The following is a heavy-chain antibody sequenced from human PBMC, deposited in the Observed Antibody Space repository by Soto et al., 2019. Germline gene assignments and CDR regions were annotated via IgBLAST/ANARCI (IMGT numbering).Heavy chain of an antibody. D-gene: IGHD5-18*01. J-gene: IGHJ3*02. Sequence: ASVKVSCKVSGYTLTELSMHWVRQAPGKGLEWMGGFDPEDGETIYAQKFQGRVTMTEDTSTDTAYMELSSLRSEDTAVYYCATDYFVDTAMARYGAFDIWGQGTMVTVSS. V-gene: IGHV1-24*01. CDR2: FDPEDGET. CDR1: GYTLTELS. CDR3: ATDYFVDTAMARYGAFDI.